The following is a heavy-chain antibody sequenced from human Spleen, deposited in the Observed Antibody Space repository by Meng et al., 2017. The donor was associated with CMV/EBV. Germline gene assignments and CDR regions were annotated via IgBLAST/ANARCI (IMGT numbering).Heavy chain of an antibody. D-gene: IGHD3-22*01. J-gene: IGHJ4*02. CDR1: GYTFTSYG. CDR2: ISAYNGNT. V-gene: IGHV1-18*01. CDR3: ARIEDYYDSSGYFGPSDY. Sequence: ASVKVSCKASGYTFTSYGISWVRQAPGQGLEWMGWISAYNGNTNNAQKLQGRVTMTTDTSTSTAYMELRSLRSDDTAVYYCARIEDYYDSSGYFGPSDYWGQGTLVIVSS.